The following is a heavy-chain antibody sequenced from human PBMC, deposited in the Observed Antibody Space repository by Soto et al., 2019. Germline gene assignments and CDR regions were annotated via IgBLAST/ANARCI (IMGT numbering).Heavy chain of an antibody. D-gene: IGHD2-15*01. V-gene: IGHV3-23*01. CDR2: ISGSGGST. CDR3: AKYMVVVAATSIDV. J-gene: IGHJ6*02. CDR1: GLTFSSYA. Sequence: GGSLRLSCAASGLTFSSYAMSWVRQAQGKGLEWVSAISGSGGSTYYADSVKGRFTISRDNSKNTLYLQMNSLRAEDTAVYYCAKYMVVVAATSIDVWGQGTTVTVSS.